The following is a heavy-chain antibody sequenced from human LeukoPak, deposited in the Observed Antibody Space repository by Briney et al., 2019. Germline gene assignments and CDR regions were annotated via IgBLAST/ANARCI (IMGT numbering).Heavy chain of an antibody. CDR2: ISSSGSTI. CDR3: ARLGVLVAAPDYFDY. CDR1: GFTFSDYY. V-gene: IGHV3-11*01. Sequence: GGSLRLSCAASGFTFSDYYMSWIRQAPGKGLAWVSYISSSGSTIYYADSVKGRFTISRDNAKNSLYLQMNSLRAEDTAVYYCARLGVLVAAPDYFDYWGQGTLVTVSS. D-gene: IGHD2-15*01. J-gene: IGHJ4*02.